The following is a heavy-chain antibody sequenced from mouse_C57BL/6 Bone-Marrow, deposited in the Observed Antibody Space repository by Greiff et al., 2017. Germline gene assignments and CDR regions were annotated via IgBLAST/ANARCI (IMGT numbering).Heavy chain of an antibody. Sequence: VQLKQSGAELVKPGASVKLSCTASGFNIKDYYMHWVKQRTEQGLEWIGRIDPEDGETKYAPKFQGKATITADPSSNTAYLQLSSLTAEDTAVYYCAMEFGDRPYYFDYWGQGTTLTVSS. CDR3: AMEFGDRPYYFDY. CDR2: IDPEDGET. CDR1: GFNIKDYY. V-gene: IGHV14-2*01. J-gene: IGHJ2*01.